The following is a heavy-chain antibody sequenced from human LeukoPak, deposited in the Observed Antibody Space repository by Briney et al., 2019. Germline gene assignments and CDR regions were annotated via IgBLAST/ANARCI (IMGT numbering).Heavy chain of an antibody. CDR3: AKEYSSSWYGLDY. Sequence: PGRSLRLSCAASGFTFDDYAMHWVRQAPGKGLEWVSGISWNSGSIGYADSVKGRFTISRDNAKNSLYLQMNSLRAEDTALYYCAKEYSSSWYGLDYWGQGTLVIVSS. CDR2: ISWNSGSI. CDR1: GFTFDDYA. D-gene: IGHD6-13*01. V-gene: IGHV3-9*01. J-gene: IGHJ4*02.